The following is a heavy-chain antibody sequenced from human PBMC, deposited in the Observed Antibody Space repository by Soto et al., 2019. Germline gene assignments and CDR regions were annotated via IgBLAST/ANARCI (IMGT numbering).Heavy chain of an antibody. Sequence: EVQLLESGGGLVQPGGSLRLSCAASGFTFSSYVMSWVRQAPGKGLEWVSSISGSGGSTHYADSVKGRITISRDNSKSTLYLQMNSLRAEDTAVYYCAPPGGSEIVFWGQGTLVTVSS. CDR1: GFTFSSYV. D-gene: IGHD1-26*01. V-gene: IGHV3-23*01. J-gene: IGHJ4*02. CDR3: APPGGSEIVF. CDR2: ISGSGGST.